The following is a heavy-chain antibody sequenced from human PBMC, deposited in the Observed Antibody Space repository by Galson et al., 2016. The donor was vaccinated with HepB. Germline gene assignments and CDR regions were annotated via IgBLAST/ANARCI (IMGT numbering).Heavy chain of an antibody. J-gene: IGHJ6*04. CDR1: GFLFSSYA. CDR3: AKSARQQFYYGLDV. V-gene: IGHV3-30*18. D-gene: IGHD6-13*01. CDR2: ISYDGYRH. Sequence: SLRLSCAASGFLFSSYAMHWVRQAPGKGLEWVALISYDGYRHFYGDSVKGRFMISRDNSKNTLYLHMDSLRAEDTAVYYYAKSARQQFYYGLDVWGKGTTVTVSS.